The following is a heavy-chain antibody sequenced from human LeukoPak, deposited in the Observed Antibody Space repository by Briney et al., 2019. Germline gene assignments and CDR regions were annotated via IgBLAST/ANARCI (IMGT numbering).Heavy chain of an antibody. CDR2: IYYSGST. CDR3: ARSVARDDALDI. J-gene: IGHJ3*02. Sequence: SETLSLTCTVSGGSISGGGYYWSWIRQHPGKGLEWIGYIYYSGSTYYNPSLKSRVPISVDTSKNQFSLKLSSVTAADTAVYYCARSVARDDALDIWGQGTMVTVSS. D-gene: IGHD5-12*01. CDR1: GGSISGGGYY. V-gene: IGHV4-31*03.